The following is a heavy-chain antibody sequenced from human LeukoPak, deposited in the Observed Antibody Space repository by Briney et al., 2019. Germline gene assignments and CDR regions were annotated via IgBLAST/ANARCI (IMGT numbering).Heavy chain of an antibody. Sequence: ASVKVSCKASGYTFTGYYMHWVRQAPGQGLEWMGWISAYNGNTNYAQKLQGRVTMTTDTSTSTAYMELRSLRSDDTAVYYCARDPYYYDSSGYYWGQGTLVTVSS. CDR1: GYTFTGYY. V-gene: IGHV1-18*04. D-gene: IGHD3-22*01. J-gene: IGHJ4*02. CDR2: ISAYNGNT. CDR3: ARDPYYYDSSGYY.